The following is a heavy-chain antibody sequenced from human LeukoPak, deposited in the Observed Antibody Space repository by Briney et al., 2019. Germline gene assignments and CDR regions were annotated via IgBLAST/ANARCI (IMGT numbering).Heavy chain of an antibody. D-gene: IGHD3-9*01. CDR3: AKWGDFDVLTGYSVPDF. CDR1: GFTFSNYA. CDR2: ITGSGGNT. V-gene: IGHV3-23*01. J-gene: IGHJ4*02. Sequence: GGSLRLSCAASGFTFSNYAMSWVRQAPGKGLEWVSAITGSGGNTYYADSVKGRFTISSDNSKNTLYLKMNSLRDDDTAVHYCAKWGDFDVLTGYSVPDFWGQGTLVTVSS.